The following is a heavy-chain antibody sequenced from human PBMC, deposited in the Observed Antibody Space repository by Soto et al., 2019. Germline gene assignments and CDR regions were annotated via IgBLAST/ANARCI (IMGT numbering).Heavy chain of an antibody. V-gene: IGHV3-48*01. CDR3: ARAAYDRSGYDLDY. CDR2: ISRTSSTT. Sequence: EVQVVESGGGLVQPGGSLRLSCAASGFTFKNYSMNRVRQAPAKGLEWVSYISRTSSTTHYPDSVKGRFTISRDNAKNALYLQMNSLRAEDTAVYHCARAAYDRSGYDLDYWGQGTLVTVTS. CDR1: GFTFKNYS. J-gene: IGHJ4*02. D-gene: IGHD3-22*01.